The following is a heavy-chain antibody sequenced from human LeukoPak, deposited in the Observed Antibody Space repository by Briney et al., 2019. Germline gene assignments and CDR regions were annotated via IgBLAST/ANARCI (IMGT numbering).Heavy chain of an antibody. Sequence: GASVKVSCKASGYTFTGYYMHWVRQAPGQGLEWMGWINPKSGGTNYAQKFQGRVTMTRDASISTAYMELSRLRSDDTAVYYCARFPLGYCSSTSCYVYGMDVWGQGTTVTVSS. CDR1: GYTFTGYY. CDR3: ARFPLGYCSSTSCYVYGMDV. V-gene: IGHV1-2*02. J-gene: IGHJ6*02. D-gene: IGHD2-2*01. CDR2: INPKSGGT.